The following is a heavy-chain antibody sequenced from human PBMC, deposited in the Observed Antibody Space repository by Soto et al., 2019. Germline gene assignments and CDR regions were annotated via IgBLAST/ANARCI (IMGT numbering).Heavy chain of an antibody. CDR1: GFTFSNYA. V-gene: IGHV3-23*01. Sequence: GGSLRLSCAASGFTFSNYAMSWVRQAPGKGLEWVSAFSGSGDSTFYADSVKGRFTVSRDNSKKTLYLQLNSLRDEDTAVYYCARDAGELPVVTVGVFVFWGRGTLVTVSS. J-gene: IGHJ4*02. CDR2: FSGSGDST. CDR3: ARDAGELPVVTVGVFVF. D-gene: IGHD3-22*01.